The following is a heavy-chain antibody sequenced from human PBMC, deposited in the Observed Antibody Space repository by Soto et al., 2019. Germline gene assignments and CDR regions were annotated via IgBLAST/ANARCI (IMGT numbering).Heavy chain of an antibody. D-gene: IGHD3-9*01. CDR3: ARVEVRDFDGLYGFFDH. Sequence: AETPSVRGPVACGKIGSSYWSWIRQPPGMGLEWIGYIYYSGSTNYNPSLKSRVTISVDTSKNQFSLKLSSVTAADTAVYYCARVEVRDFDGLYGFFDHWVQGALVTVSS. J-gene: IGHJ4*02. CDR2: IYYSGST. CDR1: CGKIGSSY. V-gene: IGHV4-59*01.